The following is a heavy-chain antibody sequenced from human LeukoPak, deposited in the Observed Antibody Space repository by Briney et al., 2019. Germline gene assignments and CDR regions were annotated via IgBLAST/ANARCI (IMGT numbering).Heavy chain of an antibody. Sequence: PGGSLRLSCAASGFTFSSYGMHWVRQAPGKGLEWVAVIWYDGSNKYYADSVKGRFTISRDNSKNTLYLQMNSLRAEDTAVYYCANFDSVYYFDYWGQGTLVTVSS. CDR1: GFTFSSYG. CDR3: ANFDSVYYFDY. CDR2: IWYDGSNK. V-gene: IGHV3-33*06. D-gene: IGHD1-14*01. J-gene: IGHJ4*02.